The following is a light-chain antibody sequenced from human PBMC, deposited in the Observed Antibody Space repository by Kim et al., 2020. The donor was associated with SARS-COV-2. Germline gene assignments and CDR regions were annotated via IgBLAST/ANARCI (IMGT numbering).Light chain of an antibody. Sequence: SASVAARVPITPRASLGISSPLAWYQQKPGKVPKLLIYAASTLLSVVPSRFSGSGSVTDFTLSISSLQPEDVASYYCQKYDNAPLTFGGGTKVEI. CDR3: QKYDNAPLT. J-gene: IGKJ4*01. CDR1: LGISSP. V-gene: IGKV1-27*01. CDR2: AAS.